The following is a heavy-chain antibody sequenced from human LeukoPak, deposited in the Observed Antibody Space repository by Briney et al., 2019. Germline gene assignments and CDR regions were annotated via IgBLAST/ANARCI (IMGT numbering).Heavy chain of an antibody. CDR2: ISSSGSTK. Sequence: GGSLRLSCAASGFTFSSYEMNWVRQAPGKGLEWVSYISSSGSTKYYADSVKGRFTISRDNAKNSLYLQMNSLRAEDTAVYYCARDINDYGDYEAYYYGMDVWGQGTTVTVSS. CDR3: ARDINDYGDYEAYYYGMDV. J-gene: IGHJ6*02. D-gene: IGHD4-17*01. V-gene: IGHV3-48*03. CDR1: GFTFSSYE.